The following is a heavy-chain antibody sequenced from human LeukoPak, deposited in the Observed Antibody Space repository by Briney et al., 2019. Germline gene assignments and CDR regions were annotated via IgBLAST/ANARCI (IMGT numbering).Heavy chain of an antibody. CDR2: IDRGVGRT. J-gene: IGHJ4*02. Sequence: GGSLRLSCAASGFTFPRYDMSWVRQAPGKGLECVSAIDRGVGRTYYADSVKGRFTISRDNSRYTLYLQMTNLRVDDTAVYYCLKKGQADDFGNPDWGQGALVTV. D-gene: IGHD4-17*01. CDR3: LKKGQADDFGNPD. CDR1: GFTFPRYD. V-gene: IGHV3-23*01.